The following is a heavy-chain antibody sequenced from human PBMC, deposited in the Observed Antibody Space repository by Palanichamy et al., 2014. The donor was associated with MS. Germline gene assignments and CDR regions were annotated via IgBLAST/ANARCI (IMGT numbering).Heavy chain of an antibody. D-gene: IGHD2/OR15-2a*01. Sequence: QVQLQESGPGLAKPSETLSLTCTVSGASVSSGSYYWSWIRQPPGKGLEWIGYIDYSGSTDYNPSLKSRVTISVDTSKNQFSLKLSSVTAADTAVYYCARKPFQYGMDVWGQGTTVTVSS. CDR1: GASVSSGSYY. CDR2: IDYSGST. V-gene: IGHV4-61*01. CDR3: ARKPFQYGMDV. J-gene: IGHJ6*02.